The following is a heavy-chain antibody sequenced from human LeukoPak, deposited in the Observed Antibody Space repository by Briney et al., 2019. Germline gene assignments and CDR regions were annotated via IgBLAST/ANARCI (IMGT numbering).Heavy chain of an antibody. CDR1: GFAFSSHS. CDR3: ARNSLYCVGDCDEVFDS. Sequence: AGGSLRLSCAGAGFAFSSHSMNWVRQAPGKGLEWVSYISSSGNVIYYADSVRGRFTVSRDIAKNSLFLQMNNLRAEDTAVYYCARNSLYCVGDCDEVFDSWGQGSLVTVSS. V-gene: IGHV3-48*01. CDR2: ISSSGNVI. J-gene: IGHJ4*02. D-gene: IGHD2-21*01.